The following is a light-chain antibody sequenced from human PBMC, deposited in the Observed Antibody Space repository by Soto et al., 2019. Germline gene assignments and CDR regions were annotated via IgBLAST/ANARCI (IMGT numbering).Light chain of an antibody. CDR2: DAL. J-gene: IGKJ3*01. CDR1: QSVDWY. V-gene: IGKV3-11*01. Sequence: EIVLTQSPATLYLSPGDRATLSCRASQSVDWYVAWYQQKPGQAPRLLIYDALKRATGTPDRFSGSGSGTDFPLNISRLEPEDFAVYYCQQRSNWPPITCGPGTKVALK. CDR3: QQRSNWPPIT.